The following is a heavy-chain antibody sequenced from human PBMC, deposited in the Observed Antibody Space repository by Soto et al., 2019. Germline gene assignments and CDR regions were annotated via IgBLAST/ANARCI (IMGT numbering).Heavy chain of an antibody. V-gene: IGHV3-23*01. D-gene: IGHD2-15*01. CDR3: ARKAPGSLTIYCSDGGCHYAFDI. Sequence: EVQLLESGGGLVQPGGSLRLSCAASGFAFSYYAIIWVRQAPGKGLEWVSTISGGGDGAFYADSVKGRFTISRDNSRNIVYVKVNSLSAEDTAVHYCARKAPGSLTIYCSDGGCHYAFDIWGQGTRVTVSS. J-gene: IGHJ3*02. CDR2: ISGGGDGA. CDR1: GFAFSYYA.